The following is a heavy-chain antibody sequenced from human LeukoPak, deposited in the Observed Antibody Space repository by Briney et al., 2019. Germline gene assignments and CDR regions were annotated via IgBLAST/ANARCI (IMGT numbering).Heavy chain of an antibody. D-gene: IGHD3-22*01. V-gene: IGHV1-69*13. CDR3: ATSSGYYLDAFDI. J-gene: IGHJ3*02. CDR1: GGTFSSYA. CDR2: IIPTFGTT. Sequence: SVKVSCKASGGTFSSYAISWVRQAPGQGLEWMGEIIPTFGTTNYVQKFQGRVTVTADESTSTAYMELSSLRSEDTAVYYCATSSGYYLDAFDIWGQGTMVTVSS.